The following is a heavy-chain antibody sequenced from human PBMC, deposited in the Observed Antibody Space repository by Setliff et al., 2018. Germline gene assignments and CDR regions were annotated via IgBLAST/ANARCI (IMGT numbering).Heavy chain of an antibody. CDR1: GGSISSSNYY. D-gene: IGHD3-22*01. Sequence: SETLSLTCSVSGGSISSSNYYWGWIRQSPGKGLEWIGEINQSGSTNHNPSLKSRVTISIDSSKNQMSLRMTSVTAADTAVYYCARGRYFESSSYYFPFDYWGLGTLVTVSS. CDR3: ARGRYFESSSYYFPFDY. CDR2: INQSGST. V-gene: IGHV4-39*07. J-gene: IGHJ4*02.